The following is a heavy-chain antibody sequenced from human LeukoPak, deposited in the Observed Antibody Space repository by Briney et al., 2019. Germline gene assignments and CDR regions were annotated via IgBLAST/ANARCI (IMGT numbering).Heavy chain of an antibody. CDR2: ISYDGSDK. D-gene: IGHD3-22*01. V-gene: IGHV3-30*03. Sequence: GGSLRLSCAASGFTFSSYWMNWARQAPGKGLEWVAVISYDGSDKYYADSVKGRFTISRDNSKNTLYLQMNSLRPEDTAVYYCARGYFYDSSGPNNGWDYWGQGTLVTVSS. CDR1: GFTFSSYW. CDR3: ARGYFYDSSGPNNGWDY. J-gene: IGHJ4*02.